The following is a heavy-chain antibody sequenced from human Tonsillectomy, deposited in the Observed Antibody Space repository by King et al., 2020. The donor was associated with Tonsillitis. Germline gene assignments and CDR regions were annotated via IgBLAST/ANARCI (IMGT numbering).Heavy chain of an antibody. CDR3: ARGEGVAATDYYYYMDV. CDR1: GGSFSDYY. V-gene: IGHV4-34*01. CDR2: INHSGST. D-gene: IGHD2-15*01. Sequence: VQLQQWGAGLLKPSETRSLTCAVYGGSFSDYYWIWIRQPPGMGLEWIGEINHSGSTNYNPSLKSRVTILVDTSKNQFSLKLSSVTAADTAVYYCARGEGVAATDYYYYMDVWGKGTTVAVSS. J-gene: IGHJ6*03.